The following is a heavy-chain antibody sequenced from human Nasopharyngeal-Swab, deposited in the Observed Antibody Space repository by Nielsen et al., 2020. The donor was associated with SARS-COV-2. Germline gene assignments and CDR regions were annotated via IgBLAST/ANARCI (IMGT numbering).Heavy chain of an antibody. J-gene: IGHJ4*02. CDR1: GFTFDDYG. CDR2: ISGDGLTI. CDR3: AKATNARYDFWSGSFDY. V-gene: IGHV3-9*03. D-gene: IGHD3-3*01. Sequence: GGSLRLSCAASGFTFDDYGMHWVRHAPGKGMEWVSVISGDGLTIGYADSVKGRFTISRDNPKNSLYLQMNSLRVEDMAFYYCAKATNARYDFWSGSFDYWGQGTLVTVSS.